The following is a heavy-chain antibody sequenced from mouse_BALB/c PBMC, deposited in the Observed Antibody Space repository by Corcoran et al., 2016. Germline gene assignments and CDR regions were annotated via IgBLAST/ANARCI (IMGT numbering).Heavy chain of an antibody. J-gene: IGHJ2*01. D-gene: IGHD1-3*01. V-gene: IGHV9-3-1*01. CDR2: INTYTGEP. CDR1: GYTFTNYG. CDR3: ARDNPYFDY. Sequence: QIQLVQSGPELKKPGETVKISCKASGYTFTNYGMNWVKQAPGKGLKWMGWINTYTGEPTYADDFKGRFAFSLETSASTAYLQINNLKNEDTATYFCARDNPYFDYWGQGTTLTVSS.